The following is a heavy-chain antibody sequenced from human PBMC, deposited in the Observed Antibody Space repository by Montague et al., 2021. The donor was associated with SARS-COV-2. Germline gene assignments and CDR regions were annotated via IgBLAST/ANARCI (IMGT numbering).Heavy chain of an antibody. V-gene: IGHV6-1*01. J-gene: IGHJ4*02. CDR2: TYYRSKWYN. D-gene: IGHD2-15*01. CDR3: AIVAGGCSSHSCYLYF. Sequence: CAISGDSVSSNSAAWNWIRQSPSRGLEWLGRTYYRSKWYNDYAVSVKSRITINPDTSKNQFSLQLNSVTPEDTAVYYCAIVAGGCSSHSCYLYFSGQGTLVTVSS. CDR1: GDSVSSNSAA.